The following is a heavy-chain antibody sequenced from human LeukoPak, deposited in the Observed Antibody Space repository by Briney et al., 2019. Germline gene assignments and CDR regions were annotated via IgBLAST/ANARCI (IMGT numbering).Heavy chain of an antibody. J-gene: IGHJ4*02. CDR3: VASLPTAPPRLRYFDWLLPFDY. CDR2: INPNSGGT. Sequence: GASVKVSCKASGYTFTGYYMHWVRQAPGQGLEWMGWINPNSGGTNYAQKFQGRVTMTRDTSISTAYMELSRLRSDDTAVYYCVASLPTAPPRLRYFDWLLPFDYWGQGTLVTVSS. V-gene: IGHV1-2*02. CDR1: GYTFTGYY. D-gene: IGHD3-9*01.